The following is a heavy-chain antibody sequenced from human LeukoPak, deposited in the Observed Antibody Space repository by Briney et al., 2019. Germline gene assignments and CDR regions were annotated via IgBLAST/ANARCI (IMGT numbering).Heavy chain of an antibody. D-gene: IGHD1-26*01. Sequence: GGSLRLSCAASGFTFSTSWMSWVRQAPGKGLEWVSYIGSSGSTIYYADSVKGRFTISRDNAKNSLYLQMNSLRAEDTAVYYCARDRYVGATTAGDSDSWGQGTLVTVSS. CDR3: ARDRYVGATTAGDSDS. CDR1: GFTFSTSW. V-gene: IGHV3-11*01. CDR2: IGSSGSTI. J-gene: IGHJ4*02.